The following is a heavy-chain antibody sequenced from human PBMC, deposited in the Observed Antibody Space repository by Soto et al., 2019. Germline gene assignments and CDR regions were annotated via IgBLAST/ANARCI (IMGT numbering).Heavy chain of an antibody. CDR1: GYTFTSYG. CDR2: INPSGGST. Sequence: GASVKVSCKASGYTFTSYGISWVRQAPGQGLEWMGIINPSGGSTSYAQKFQGRVTMTRDTSTSTVYMELSSLRSEDTAVYYCARDRSSDSSSWYGGYYYGMDVWGQGTTVTVS. CDR3: ARDRSSDSSSWYGGYYYGMDV. J-gene: IGHJ6*02. D-gene: IGHD6-13*01. V-gene: IGHV1-46*03.